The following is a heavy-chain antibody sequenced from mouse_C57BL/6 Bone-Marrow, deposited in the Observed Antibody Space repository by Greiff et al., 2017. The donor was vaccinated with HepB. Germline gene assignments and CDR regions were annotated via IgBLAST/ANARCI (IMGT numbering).Heavy chain of an antibody. CDR2: ISNLAYSI. D-gene: IGHD2-4*01. CDR3: ARRFYYDSWYFDV. V-gene: IGHV5-15*01. J-gene: IGHJ1*03. CDR1: GFTFSDYG. Sequence: EVMLVESGGGLVQPGGSLKLSCAASGFTFSDYGMAWVRQAPRKGPEWVAFISNLAYSIYYADTVTGRFTISRENAKNTLYLEMSSLRSEDTAVYYCARRFYYDSWYFDVWGTGTTVTVSS.